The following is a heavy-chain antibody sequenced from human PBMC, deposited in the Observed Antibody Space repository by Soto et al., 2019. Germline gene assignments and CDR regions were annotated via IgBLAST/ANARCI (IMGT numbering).Heavy chain of an antibody. CDR2: ISGSGGST. CDR1: GFTFSSYA. V-gene: IGHV3-23*01. CDR3: AKDLRRFGELFHRPTETLFDY. Sequence: PGGSLRLSCAASGFTFSSYAMSWVRQAPGKGLEWVSAISGSGGSTYYADSVKGRFTISRDNSKNTLYLRMNSLRAEDTAVYYCAKDLRRFGELFHRPTETLFDYWGQGTLVTVSS. D-gene: IGHD3-10*01. J-gene: IGHJ4*02.